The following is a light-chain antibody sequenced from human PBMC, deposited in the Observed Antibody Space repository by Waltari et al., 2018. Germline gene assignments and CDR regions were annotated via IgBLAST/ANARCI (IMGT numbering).Light chain of an antibody. V-gene: IGKV3-11*01. Sequence: EIVLTQSPATLSLSAGERATLSCRASQIVGTNLAWYQKRPGKAPRLRIYDAFDRAACVPARFSGSSSGVEFTLTISSLEPEDSGVYFCQQRYKWPHSFGGGTKVEI. CDR3: QQRYKWPHS. CDR2: DAF. CDR1: QIVGTN. J-gene: IGKJ4*01.